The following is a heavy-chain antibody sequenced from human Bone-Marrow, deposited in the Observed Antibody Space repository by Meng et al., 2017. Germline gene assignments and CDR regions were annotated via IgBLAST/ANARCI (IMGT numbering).Heavy chain of an antibody. J-gene: IGHJ3*02. Sequence: GESLKISCAASGFTFDDYAMHWVRQAPGKGLEWVSLISWDGGSTYYADSVKGRFTISRDNSKNSLYLQINSLRAEDAALYYCAKDLSRGGNYHSGAFDIWGQGTMVTVSS. CDR1: GFTFDDYA. D-gene: IGHD1-26*01. CDR2: ISWDGGST. V-gene: IGHV3-43D*04. CDR3: AKDLSRGGNYHSGAFDI.